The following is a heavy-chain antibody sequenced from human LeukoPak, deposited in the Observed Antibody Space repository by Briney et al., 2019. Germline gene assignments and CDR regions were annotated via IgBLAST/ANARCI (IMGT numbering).Heavy chain of an antibody. Sequence: ASVKVSCKVSGYTLTELSMHWVRQAPGKGLEWMGGFDPEDGETIYAQEFQGRVTMTEDTSTDTAYMELSSLRSEDTTVYYCATIQGDGWFDPWGQGTLVTVSS. CDR2: FDPEDGET. V-gene: IGHV1-24*01. D-gene: IGHD3-16*01. CDR1: GYTLTELS. CDR3: ATIQGDGWFDP. J-gene: IGHJ5*02.